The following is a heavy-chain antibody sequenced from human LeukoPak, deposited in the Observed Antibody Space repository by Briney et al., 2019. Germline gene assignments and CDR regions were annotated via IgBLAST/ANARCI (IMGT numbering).Heavy chain of an antibody. D-gene: IGHD2-15*01. J-gene: IGHJ4*02. Sequence: SETLSLTCTVSGGSISSSSYYWGWIRQPPGKGLEWIGSIYYSGSTYYNSSLKSRVTISVDTSKNQFSLKLNSVTAADTAVYYCASGGSCSALCLGNFWGQGTLVTVSS. CDR2: IYYSGST. CDR3: ASGGSCSALCLGNF. V-gene: IGHV4-39*01. CDR1: GGSISSSSYY.